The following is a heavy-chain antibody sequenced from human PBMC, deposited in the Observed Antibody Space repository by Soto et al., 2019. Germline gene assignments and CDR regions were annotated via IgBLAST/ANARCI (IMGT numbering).Heavy chain of an antibody. CDR2: ISGSGGST. V-gene: IGHV3-23*01. D-gene: IGHD2-2*01. CDR3: AKDTLDIVVVPAVRVDAFDI. CDR1: GFTFSSYA. J-gene: IGHJ3*02. Sequence: GGSLRLSCAASGFTFSSYAMSWVRQAPGKRLEWVSAISGSGGSTYYADSVKGRFTISRDNSKNTLYLQMNSLRAEDTAVYYCAKDTLDIVVVPAVRVDAFDIWGQGTMVTVSS.